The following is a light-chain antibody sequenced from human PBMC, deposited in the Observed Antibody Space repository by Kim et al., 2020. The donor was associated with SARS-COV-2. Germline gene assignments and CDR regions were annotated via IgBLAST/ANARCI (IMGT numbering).Light chain of an antibody. V-gene: IGKV1-39*01. Sequence: DIQMTQSPSSLSASVGDRVTITCRASQDISRYSNWYQQKPGKAPKLLIYTASSLQSGVPSRFTGSGSETDFTLTISSLQPEDFATYYCQQTYSASRTFGQGTKVDIK. CDR2: TAS. J-gene: IGKJ1*01. CDR1: QDISRY. CDR3: QQTYSASRT.